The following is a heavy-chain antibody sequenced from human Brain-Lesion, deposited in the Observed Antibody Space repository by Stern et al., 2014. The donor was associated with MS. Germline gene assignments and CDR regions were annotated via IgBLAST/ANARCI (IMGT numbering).Heavy chain of an antibody. D-gene: IGHD5-12*01. V-gene: IGHV4-59*01. J-gene: IGHJ6*02. CDR3: ARVGGYRGYERYSLVDYYYGMDV. CDR2: IHYSGRT. CDR1: GGSFNHYY. Sequence: VQLQESGPGLVKPSETLSLTCTVSGGSFNHYYWSWVRQPPGKGLAWRGYIHYSGRTNYNPSLQSRVTISLDTSKNQFSLELSTVTTADTAVYFCARVGGYRGYERYSLVDYYYGMDVWGQGTTVAVSS.